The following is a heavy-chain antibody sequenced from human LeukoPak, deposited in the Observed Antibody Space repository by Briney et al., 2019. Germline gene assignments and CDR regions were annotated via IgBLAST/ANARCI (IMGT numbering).Heavy chain of an antibody. CDR1: GGTFSSYA. V-gene: IGHV1-69*06. J-gene: IGHJ6*03. CDR2: IIPISGTA. D-gene: IGHD3-22*01. CDR3: ARVYYDANYYYYYMDV. Sequence: SVKVSCKASGGTFSSYAISWVRQAPGQGLEWMEGIIPISGTANYAQKFQGRVTITADKSTSTVYMELSSLRSEDTAVYYCARVYYDANYYYYYMDVWGKGTTVTVSS.